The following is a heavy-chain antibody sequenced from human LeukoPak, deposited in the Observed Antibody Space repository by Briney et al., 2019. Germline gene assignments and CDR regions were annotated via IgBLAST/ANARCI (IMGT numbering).Heavy chain of an antibody. D-gene: IGHD3-22*01. CDR1: GGSISSGGYY. V-gene: IGHV4-31*03. Sequence: SQTLSLTCTVSGGSISSGGYYWSWIRQHPGKGLEWIGYIYYSGSTYYNPSLKSRVTISVDTSKNQFSLKLSSVTAADTAVYYCARLCDDSSGLWSRHDPLYYFDYWGQGTLVTVSS. CDR2: IYYSGST. J-gene: IGHJ4*02. CDR3: ARLCDDSSGLWSRHDPLYYFDY.